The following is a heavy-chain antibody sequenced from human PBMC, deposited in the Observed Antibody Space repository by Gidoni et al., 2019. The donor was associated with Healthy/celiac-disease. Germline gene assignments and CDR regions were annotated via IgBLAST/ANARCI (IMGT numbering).Heavy chain of an antibody. CDR3: AHMIEVRGSLGWEQQLVPLYYFDY. D-gene: IGHD6-13*01. V-gene: IGHV2-5*02. J-gene: IGHJ4*02. CDR1: GFSLSTSGVG. CDR2: IYWDDDK. Sequence: QITLKESGPTLVKPTQTLTLTCTFSGFSLSTSGVGVGWIRQPPGKALEWLALIYWDDDKRYSPSLKSRLTITKDTSKNQVVLTMTNMDPVDTATYYCAHMIEVRGSLGWEQQLVPLYYFDYWGQGTLVTVSS.